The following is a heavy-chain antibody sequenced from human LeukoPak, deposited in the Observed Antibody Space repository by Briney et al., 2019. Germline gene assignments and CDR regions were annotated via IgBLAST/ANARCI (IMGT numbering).Heavy chain of an antibody. Sequence: PGGSLRLSCAASGFTVSSNYMSWVRQAPGKGLEWVSVIYSGGSTYYADSVKGRFTISRDNSKNTLCLQMNSLRAEDTAVYYCARAIPHYYDSSGYLDYWGQGTLVTVSS. J-gene: IGHJ4*02. CDR3: ARAIPHYYDSSGYLDY. CDR1: GFTVSSNY. V-gene: IGHV3-66*01. D-gene: IGHD3-22*01. CDR2: IYSGGST.